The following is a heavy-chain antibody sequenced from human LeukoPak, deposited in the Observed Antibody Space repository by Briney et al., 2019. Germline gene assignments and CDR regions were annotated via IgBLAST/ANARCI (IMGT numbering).Heavy chain of an antibody. CDR2: IINDGITT. Sequence: PGGSLRLSCAASGLTFHNTWMHWIRQAPGKGLVWVSRIINDGITTTYADSVKGRFTISRDNAKKTVYLQMNSLRADDTAVYYCAADGEYAFLVWGQGTMATVSS. CDR1: GLTFHNTW. D-gene: IGHD2/OR15-2a*01. V-gene: IGHV3-74*01. J-gene: IGHJ3*01. CDR3: AADGEYAFLV.